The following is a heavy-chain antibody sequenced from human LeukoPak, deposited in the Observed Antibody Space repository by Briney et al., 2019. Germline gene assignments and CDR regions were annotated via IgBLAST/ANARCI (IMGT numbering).Heavy chain of an antibody. CDR3: ARDLNWETY. J-gene: IGHJ4*02. CDR2: IKTDGSLI. V-gene: IGHV3-7*01. CDR1: GFIFSTYS. Sequence: PGGSLRLSCAASGFIFSTYSMTWVRQAPGKGLEWVANIKTDGSLIYYVDSVKGRFTISRDNAKNSLYLQMNSLRVEDTAVYYCARDLNWETYWGQGTLVSVSS. D-gene: IGHD7-27*01.